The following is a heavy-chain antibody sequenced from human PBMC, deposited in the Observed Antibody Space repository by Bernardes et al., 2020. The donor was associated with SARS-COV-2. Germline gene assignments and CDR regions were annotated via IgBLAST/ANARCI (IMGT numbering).Heavy chain of an antibody. CDR2: ITPDGRST. CDR3: ATGGNGVTAPGMDV. V-gene: IGHV3-74*01. CDR1: GFTFNRFW. Sequence: GGSLRLSCAASGFTFNRFWMHWGRQAPGKGLVWVSRITPDGRSTDYADSVKGRFTISRDNAKNTVYLQMNSLRAEDTAVYYCATGGNGVTAPGMDVWGQGTTVTVSS. J-gene: IGHJ6*02. D-gene: IGHD1-1*01.